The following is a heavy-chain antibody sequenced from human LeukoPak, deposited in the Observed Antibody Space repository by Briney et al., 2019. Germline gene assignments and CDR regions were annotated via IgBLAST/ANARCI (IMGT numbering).Heavy chain of an antibody. CDR2: IYHSGST. V-gene: IGHV4-30-2*01. CDR3: ATSGGSDYYYGMDV. CDR1: GGSISSGGYS. Sequence: SETLSLTCAVSGGSISSGGYSWSWIRQPPGKGLEWIGYIYHSGSTYYNPSLKSRVTIPVDRSKNQFSLKLSSVTAADTAVYYCATSGGSDYYYGMDVWGQGTTVTVSS. J-gene: IGHJ6*02. D-gene: IGHD4-23*01.